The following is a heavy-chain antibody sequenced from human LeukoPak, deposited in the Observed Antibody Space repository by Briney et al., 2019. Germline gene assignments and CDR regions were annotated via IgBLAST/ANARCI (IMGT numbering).Heavy chain of an antibody. Sequence: GGSLRLSCAASEFSVGSNYMTWVRQAPGKGLEWVSLIYSGGSTYYADSVKGRFTISRDNSKNTLYLQMNSLRAEDTAVYYCTRESDFWSGYYNYYYMDVWGKGTTVTVSS. CDR3: TRESDFWSGYYNYYYMDV. D-gene: IGHD3-3*01. CDR2: IYSGGST. J-gene: IGHJ6*03. V-gene: IGHV3-66*01. CDR1: EFSVGSNY.